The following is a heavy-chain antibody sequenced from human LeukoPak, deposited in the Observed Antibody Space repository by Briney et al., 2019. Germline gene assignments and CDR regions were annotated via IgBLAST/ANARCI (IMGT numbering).Heavy chain of an antibody. D-gene: IGHD3-10*01. Sequence: GGSLRLSCAASGFPFSTYSMNWVRQAPGRGLEWLAYISGGGSAIYYADSVKGRFTISRDNAQNSVSLQMNSLRAEDTAVYYCARDRDYYGSGSSTLDYWGQGTLVTVSS. CDR1: GFPFSTYS. J-gene: IGHJ4*02. V-gene: IGHV3-48*01. CDR3: ARDRDYYGSGSSTLDY. CDR2: ISGGGSAI.